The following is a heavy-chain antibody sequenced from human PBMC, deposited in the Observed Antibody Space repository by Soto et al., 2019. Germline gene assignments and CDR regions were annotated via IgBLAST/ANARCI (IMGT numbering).Heavy chain of an antibody. CDR3: ARAEIVVVPAALHS. CDR2: ISSSSSYI. D-gene: IGHD2-2*01. J-gene: IGHJ5*02. V-gene: IGHV3-21*01. Sequence: PGGSLRLSCAASGFTFSSYSMNWVRQAPGKGLEWVSSISSSSSYIYYADSVKGRFTISRDNAKNSLYLQMNSLRAEDTAVYYCARAEIVVVPAALHSWGQGTLVTVS. CDR1: GFTFSSYS.